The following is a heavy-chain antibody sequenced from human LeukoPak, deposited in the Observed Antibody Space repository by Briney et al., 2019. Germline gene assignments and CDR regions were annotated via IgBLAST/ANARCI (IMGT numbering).Heavy chain of an antibody. Sequence: SGGSLRLSCAASGFIVSSEYLAWVRQAPGKGLEWISVIYGGGSTYYADSVKGRFTISRDNSKDVLYLDMHSLAVEDTAAYYCARLLPASRHYFDYWGQGTPVTVSS. CDR2: IYGGGST. CDR3: ARLLPASRHYFDY. V-gene: IGHV3-53*01. D-gene: IGHD2-15*01. J-gene: IGHJ4*02. CDR1: GFIVSSEY.